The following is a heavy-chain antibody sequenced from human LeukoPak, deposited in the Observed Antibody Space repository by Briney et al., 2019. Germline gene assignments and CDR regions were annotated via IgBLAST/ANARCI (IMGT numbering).Heavy chain of an antibody. D-gene: IGHD6-13*01. J-gene: IGHJ4*02. V-gene: IGHV1-2*02. CDR2: INPNSGGT. CDR1: GYTFTAYY. Sequence: ASVKVSCKASGYTFTAYYMHWVRQAPGQGLEWMGWINPNSGGTNYAQKFQDRVTMTRDTSISTAYMELSRLRSDDTAVYTCARGLTAAGLDYWGQGTLVTVSS. CDR3: ARGLTAAGLDY.